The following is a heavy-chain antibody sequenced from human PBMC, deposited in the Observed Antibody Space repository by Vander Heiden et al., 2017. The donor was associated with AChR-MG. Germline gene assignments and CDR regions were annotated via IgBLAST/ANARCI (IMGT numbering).Heavy chain of an antibody. Sequence: QVQLVEYGGGVVRPGRPRRLSWEDSGGTFSAHVMYWVRQAPGRRMEWVVFISNDGKNKNYAESVKGRFFISRDNSKNSLSLLVNSLRSENTAVYFCAKILTDTSGWENVDFWGQGTLVTVSS. J-gene: IGHJ4*02. CDR1: GGTFSAHV. CDR2: ISNDGKNK. CDR3: AKILTDTSGWENVDF. D-gene: IGHD6-19*01. V-gene: IGHV3-30*18.